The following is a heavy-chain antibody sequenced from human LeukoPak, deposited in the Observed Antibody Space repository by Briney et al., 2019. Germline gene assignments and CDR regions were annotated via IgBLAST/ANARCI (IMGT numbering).Heavy chain of an antibody. J-gene: IGHJ4*02. V-gene: IGHV1-8*03. D-gene: IGHD2-2*01. Sequence: ASVKVSCKASGYTFTSYDINWVRQATGQGLEWMGWMNPNSGNTGYAQKFQGRVTITRNTSISTAYMELSSLRSEDTAVHYCAREAQVLYQLQQGFAYWGQGTLVTVSS. CDR1: GYTFTSYD. CDR2: MNPNSGNT. CDR3: AREAQVLYQLQQGFAY.